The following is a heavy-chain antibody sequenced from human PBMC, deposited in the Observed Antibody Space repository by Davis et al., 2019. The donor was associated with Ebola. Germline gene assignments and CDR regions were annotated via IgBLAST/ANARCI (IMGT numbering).Heavy chain of an antibody. CDR2: IKSKTDGGTT. CDR1: GFTFTNAW. V-gene: IGHV3-15*01. J-gene: IGHJ6*02. D-gene: IGHD6-19*01. Sequence: GGSLRLSCAGSGFTFTNAWMSWVRQAPGKGLEWVGRIKSKTDGGTTDYAAPVKGRFTISRDDSKNTLYLQMNSLKTEDTAVYYCTTERGSGWYYYYYGMDVWGQGTTVTVSS. CDR3: TTERGSGWYYYYYGMDV.